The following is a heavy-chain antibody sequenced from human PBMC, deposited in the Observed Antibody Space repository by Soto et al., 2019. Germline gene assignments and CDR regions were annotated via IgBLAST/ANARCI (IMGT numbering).Heavy chain of an antibody. Sequence: PSETLSLTCAVYGGSFSGYYWSWIRQPPGKGLEWIGEINHSGSTNYNPSLKSRVTISIDTSKNQFSLKLSSVTAADTAVYYCARRGTTGYCSGDTCYSGALDIWGQGTMVTVS. CDR3: ARRGTTGYCSGDTCYSGALDI. J-gene: IGHJ3*02. CDR1: GGSFSGYY. D-gene: IGHD2-15*01. CDR2: INHSGST. V-gene: IGHV4-34*01.